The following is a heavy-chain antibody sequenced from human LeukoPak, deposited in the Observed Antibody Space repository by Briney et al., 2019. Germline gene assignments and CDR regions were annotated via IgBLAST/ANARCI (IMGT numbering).Heavy chain of an antibody. CDR1: GFPFSSYW. CDR3: AKATFHDFLFAYFDY. CDR2: ISGSGGST. Sequence: GGSLRLSCAASGFPFSSYWMHWVRQTAGKGLEWVSAISGSGGSTYYADSVKGRFTISRDNSKNTLYLQMNSLRAEDTAVYYCAKATFHDFLFAYFDYWGQGTLVTVSS. J-gene: IGHJ4*02. V-gene: IGHV3-23*01. D-gene: IGHD3-3*01.